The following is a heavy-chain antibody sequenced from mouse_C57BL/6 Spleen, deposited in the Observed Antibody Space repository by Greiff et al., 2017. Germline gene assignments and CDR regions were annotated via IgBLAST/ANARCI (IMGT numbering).Heavy chain of an antibody. CDR1: GYTFPSYW. J-gene: IGHJ2*01. V-gene: IGHV1-53*01. CDR2: INPSNGGT. D-gene: IGHD2-3*01. CDR3: AREGDGYYVNFDY. Sequence: VQLQQPGTELVKPGASVKLSCKASGYTFPSYWMHWVKQRPGQGLEWIGNINPSNGGTNYNEKFKSKATLTVDKSSSTAYMQLSSLTSEDSAVYCCAREGDGYYVNFDYWGQGTTLTVSS.